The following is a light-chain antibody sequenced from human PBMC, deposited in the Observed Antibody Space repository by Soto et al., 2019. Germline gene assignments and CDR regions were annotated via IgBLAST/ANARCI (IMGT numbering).Light chain of an antibody. CDR3: CSYAGSSTLL. Sequence: QSVLTQPASVSGSPGQSITISCTGTSSDVGSYNFVSWYQHHAGKAPKLMIYEVSKRPSGDSNRFSGSKSGNTASLTISGLQAEDEAYYYCCSYAGSSTLLFGGGTKLTVL. CDR1: SSDVGSYNF. J-gene: IGLJ2*01. V-gene: IGLV2-23*02. CDR2: EVS.